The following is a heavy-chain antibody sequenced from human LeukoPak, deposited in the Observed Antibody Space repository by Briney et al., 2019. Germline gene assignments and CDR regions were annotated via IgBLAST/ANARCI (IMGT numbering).Heavy chain of an antibody. CDR2: IYTSGRT. J-gene: IGHJ4*02. CDR1: GDSISGYY. D-gene: IGHD4-23*01. V-gene: IGHV4-4*07. Sequence: PSETLSLTCTVSGDSISGYYWTWIRQPAGKGLERIGRIYTSGRTNYNSSLMSRLTLSIDTSKNQFSLKLTSVTAADTAVYYCATLTTVVTAYYFDYWGQGTLVTVSS. CDR3: ATLTTVVTAYYFDY.